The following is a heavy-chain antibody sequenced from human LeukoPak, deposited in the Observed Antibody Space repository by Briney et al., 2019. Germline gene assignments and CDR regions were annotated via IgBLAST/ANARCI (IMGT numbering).Heavy chain of an antibody. CDR3: ARDGRVNYDTPGHDL. V-gene: IGHV4-34*01. CDR2: INHSGST. CDR1: GGSFSGYY. Sequence: SETLSLTCAVYGGSFSGYYWSWIRQPPGKGLEWIGEINHSGSTNYNPSLKSRVTISADTSKSELSLKLRSLTAADTAVYYCARDGRVNYDTPGHDLWGQGTLVTVSS. D-gene: IGHD3-22*01. J-gene: IGHJ4*02.